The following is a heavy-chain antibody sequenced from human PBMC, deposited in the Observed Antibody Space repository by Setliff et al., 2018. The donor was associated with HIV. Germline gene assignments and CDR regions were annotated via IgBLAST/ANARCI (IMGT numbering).Heavy chain of an antibody. CDR2: INTNTGSP. CDR3: ARDGADYNFRSGSYPFDI. CDR1: GYTFNNYP. D-gene: IGHD3-3*01. V-gene: IGHV7-4-1*02. Sequence: SVKVSCKASGYTFNNYPINWVRQAPGQGLEWMGWINTNTGSPRFARGFTGRFGFSLGTSVTTTFLHISNLKAEDTAIYYCARDGADYNFRSGSYPFDIWGQGTLVTVSS. J-gene: IGHJ4*02.